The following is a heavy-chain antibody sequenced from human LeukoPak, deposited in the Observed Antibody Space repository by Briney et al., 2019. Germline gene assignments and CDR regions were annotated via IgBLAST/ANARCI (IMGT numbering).Heavy chain of an antibody. CDR3: ARDSYDSSGYYYAAFDI. D-gene: IGHD3-22*01. CDR2: IRYDGSNK. Sequence: PGGSLRLSCAASGFTFSSYGMHWVRQAPGKGLEWVAFIRYDGSNKYYADSVKGRFTISRDNAKNSLYLQMNSLRAEDTAVYYCARDSYDSSGYYYAAFDIWGQGTMVTVSS. V-gene: IGHV3-30*02. J-gene: IGHJ3*02. CDR1: GFTFSSYG.